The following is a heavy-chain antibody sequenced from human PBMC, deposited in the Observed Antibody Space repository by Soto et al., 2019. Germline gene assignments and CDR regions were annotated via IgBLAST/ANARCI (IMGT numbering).Heavy chain of an antibody. J-gene: IGHJ6*02. D-gene: IGHD2-15*01. CDR3: ARDLSYCSGGSCYPTPDYYYGMDV. V-gene: IGHV4-4*07. CDR1: GGSISSYY. Sequence: ETLSLTCTVSGGSISSYYWSWIRQPAGKGLEWIGRIYTSGSTNYNPSLKSRVTMSVDTSKNQFSLKLSSVTAADTAVYYCARDLSYCSGGSCYPTPDYYYGMDVWGQGTTVTVSS. CDR2: IYTSGST.